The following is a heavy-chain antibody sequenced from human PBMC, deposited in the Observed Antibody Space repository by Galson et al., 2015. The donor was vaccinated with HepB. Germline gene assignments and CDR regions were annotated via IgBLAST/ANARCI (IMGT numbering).Heavy chain of an antibody. CDR2: IDANAAGT. Sequence: SLRLSCAASGFTLGTYVMSWVRQAPGKGLEWVAAIDANAAGTYYADSVQGRFTISRDNFENTLYLQMHSLRGEDTAIYYCAKGPRILSYYFDSWGQGTLVTVSS. J-gene: IGHJ4*02. V-gene: IGHV3-23*01. CDR1: GFTLGTYV. CDR3: AKGPRILSYYFDS.